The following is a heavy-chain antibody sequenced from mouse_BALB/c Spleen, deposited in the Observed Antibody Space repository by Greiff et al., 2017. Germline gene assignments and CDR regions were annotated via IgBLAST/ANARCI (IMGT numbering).Heavy chain of an antibody. V-gene: IGHV5-17*02. D-gene: IGHD2-4*01. CDR3: ARYNDYDEGAMDY. CDR2: ISSGSSTI. CDR1: GFTFSSFG. Sequence: EVKLVESGGGLVQPGGSRKLSCAASGFTFSSFGMHWVRQAPEKGLEWVAYISSGSSTIYYADTVKGRFTISRDNPKNTLFLQMTSLRSEDTAMYYCARYNDYDEGAMDYWGQGTSVTVSS. J-gene: IGHJ4*01.